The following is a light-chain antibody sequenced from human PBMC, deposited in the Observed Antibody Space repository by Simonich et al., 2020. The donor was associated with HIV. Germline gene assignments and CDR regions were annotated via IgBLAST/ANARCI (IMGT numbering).Light chain of an antibody. V-gene: IGKV4-1*01. Sequence: DIVMTQSPDSLAVSLGERDTIKCKTRLNVLYSSNNTNYLDWYQQKPGQPPKLLIYWASTRESGVPERFSGSGSGTDFTLTISSLQAEDVAVYYCQQDYSTPYTFGQGTKLEIK. CDR1: LNVLYSSNNTNY. CDR2: WAS. J-gene: IGKJ2*01. CDR3: QQDYSTPYT.